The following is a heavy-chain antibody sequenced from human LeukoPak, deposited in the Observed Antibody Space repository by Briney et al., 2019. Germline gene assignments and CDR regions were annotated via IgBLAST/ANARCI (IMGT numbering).Heavy chain of an antibody. CDR3: ARIPMVRGRNYFDY. CDR2: ISYDGSNK. CDR1: GFTFSSYA. Sequence: GGSLRLSCAASGFTFSSYAMHWVRQAPGKGLEWGAVISYDGSNKYYADSVKGRFTISRDNSKNTLYLQMNSLRAEDTAVYYCARIPMVRGRNYFDYWGQGTLVTVSS. J-gene: IGHJ4*02. V-gene: IGHV3-30*04. D-gene: IGHD3-10*01.